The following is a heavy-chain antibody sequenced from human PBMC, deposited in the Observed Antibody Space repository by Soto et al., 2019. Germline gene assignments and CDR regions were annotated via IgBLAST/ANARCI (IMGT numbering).Heavy chain of an antibody. V-gene: IGHV3-53*01. CDR3: ARDLRRAILGGMDV. CDR2: IYSGGST. Sequence: PGGSLRLSCAASGFTVSSNYMSWVRQAPGKGLEWVSVIYSGGSTYYADSVKGRFTISRDNSKNTLYLQMNSLRAEDTAVYYCARDLRRAILGGMDVWGQGTTVTVSS. J-gene: IGHJ6*02. CDR1: GFTVSSNY. D-gene: IGHD7-27*01.